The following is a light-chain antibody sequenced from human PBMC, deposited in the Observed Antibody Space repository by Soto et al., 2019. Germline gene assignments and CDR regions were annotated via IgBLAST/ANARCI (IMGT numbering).Light chain of an antibody. CDR3: QVWDSSTV. CDR1: NIGSKN. J-gene: IGLJ2*01. Sequence: SYELTQPLSVSVALGQTARITCGGNNIGSKNVLWYQQKPGQAPVLVIYRDGNRPSGIPERFSGSNSGNTATLTISRAQAGDEADYYCQVWDSSTVFGGGTKVTVL. CDR2: RDG. V-gene: IGLV3-9*01.